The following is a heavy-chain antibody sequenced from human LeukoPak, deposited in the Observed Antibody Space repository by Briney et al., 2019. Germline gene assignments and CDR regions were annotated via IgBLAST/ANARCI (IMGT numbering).Heavy chain of an antibody. CDR1: GDSNSSGAYY. CDR2: ISTDGSA. D-gene: IGHD6-19*01. V-gene: IGHV4-61*02. Sequence: PSETLSLTCTVSGDSNSSGAYYWSWIRQPAGKGLEWIGRISTDGSANYNPSLNSRVTMSVDASNNHFSLKLNSVTAADTAVYYCAKGAGPPWFDPWGQGTLVTVSS. CDR3: AKGAGPPWFDP. J-gene: IGHJ5*02.